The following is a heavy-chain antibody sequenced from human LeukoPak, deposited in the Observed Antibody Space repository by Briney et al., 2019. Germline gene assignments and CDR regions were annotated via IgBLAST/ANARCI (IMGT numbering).Heavy chain of an antibody. D-gene: IGHD6-13*01. CDR2: FDPEDGET. CDR3: ARGWRSYSSTWHLKNWYFDL. CDR1: GYTLTELS. V-gene: IGHV1-24*01. Sequence: GASVKVSCKVSGYTLTELSMHWVRQAPGKGLEWVGGFDPEDGETIYAQKFQGRVTMTEDTSTDTAYMELSSLRSEDTAVYYCARGWRSYSSTWHLKNWYFDLWGRGTLVIVSS. J-gene: IGHJ2*01.